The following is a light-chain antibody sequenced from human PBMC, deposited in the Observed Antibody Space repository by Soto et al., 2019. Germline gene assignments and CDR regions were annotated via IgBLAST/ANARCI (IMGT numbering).Light chain of an antibody. CDR3: QQYENLPT. CDR2: DAS. Sequence: IQMTQSPSSLSASVGDRVTITFQASQNINNYLNWYQHKPGRAPKLLIYDASNLEAGVPSRFRGSGSGTDFTFTISRLQPEDIATYYCQQYENLPTFGQGTRLEIK. V-gene: IGKV1-33*01. CDR1: QNINNY. J-gene: IGKJ5*01.